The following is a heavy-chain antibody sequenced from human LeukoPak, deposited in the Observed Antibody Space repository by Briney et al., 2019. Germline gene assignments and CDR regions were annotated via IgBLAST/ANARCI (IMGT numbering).Heavy chain of an antibody. CDR1: GFTFSSYA. CDR2: ISYDGSNK. J-gene: IGHJ4*02. Sequence: GGSLRLSCAASGFTFSSYAMHWVRQAPGKGLEWVAVISYDGSNKYYADSVKGRFTISRDNSKNTLYLQMNSLRAEDTAVYYCAKPIDYYDSSGYIYWGQGTLVTVSS. CDR3: AKPIDYYDSSGYIY. D-gene: IGHD3-22*01. V-gene: IGHV3-30-3*01.